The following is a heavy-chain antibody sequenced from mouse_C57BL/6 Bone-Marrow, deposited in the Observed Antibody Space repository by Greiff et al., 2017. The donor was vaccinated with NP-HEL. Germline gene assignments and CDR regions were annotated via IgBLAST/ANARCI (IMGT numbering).Heavy chain of an antibody. D-gene: IGHD2-3*01. V-gene: IGHV2-9-1*01. CDR3: ARDWVDGYPWYFDV. CDR1: GFSLTSYA. J-gene: IGHJ1*03. CDR2: IWTGGGT. Sequence: VKVVESGPGLVAPSQSLSITCTVSGFSLTSYAISWVRQPPGKGLEWLGVIWTGGGTNYNSALKSRLSISKDNSKSQVFLKMNSLQTDDTARYYCARDWVDGYPWYFDVWGTGTTVTVSS.